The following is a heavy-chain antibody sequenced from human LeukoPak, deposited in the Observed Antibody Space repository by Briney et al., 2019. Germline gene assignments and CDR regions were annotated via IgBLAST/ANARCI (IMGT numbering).Heavy chain of an antibody. CDR2: IYYSGST. D-gene: IGHD1-26*01. CDR3: ARHGGGS. CDR1: GGSISSSSYY. J-gene: IGHJ4*02. Sequence: SETLSLTCTVCGGSISSSSYYWGWIRQPPGKGLEWIVSIYYSGSTYYNPSLKSRVTISVDTSKNQFSLKLSPVTAADTAVYYCARHGGGSWGQGTLVTVSS. V-gene: IGHV4-39*01.